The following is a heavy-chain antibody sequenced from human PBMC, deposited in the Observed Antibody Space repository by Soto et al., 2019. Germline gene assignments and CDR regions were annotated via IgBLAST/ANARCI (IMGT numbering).Heavy chain of an antibody. CDR1: GFTFSSYA. Sequence: PGGSLRLSCAASGFTFSSYAMSWVRQAPGKGLEWVSSISGSGGSTYYADSVKGRFTISRDNSKNTLYLQMNSLRAEDTAVYYCAKSSGYCSGTSCHPRGYYYYYMDVWGKGTTVTVSS. J-gene: IGHJ6*03. D-gene: IGHD2-2*01. CDR3: AKSSGYCSGTSCHPRGYYYYYMDV. CDR2: ISGSGGST. V-gene: IGHV3-23*01.